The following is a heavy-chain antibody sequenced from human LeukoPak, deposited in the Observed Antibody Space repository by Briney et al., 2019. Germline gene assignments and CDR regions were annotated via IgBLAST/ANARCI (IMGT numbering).Heavy chain of an antibody. CDR2: ILPMFGTA. V-gene: IGHV1-69*13. D-gene: IGHD3-3*01. Sequence: SVKVSCKRSVGTLSTYPVSWVRQAPGQGLEWMGGILPMFGTAHYAEKFQDRVAISADDSTSTMFMEVRSLKSEDTAVYYCARGPEIVEAGTTCGEYGWFHPWGQGTLLIVSS. J-gene: IGHJ5*02. CDR1: VGTLSTYP. CDR3: ARGPEIVEAGTTCGEYGWFHP.